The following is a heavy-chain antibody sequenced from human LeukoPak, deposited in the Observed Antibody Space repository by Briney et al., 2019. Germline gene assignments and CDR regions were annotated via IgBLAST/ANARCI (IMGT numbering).Heavy chain of an antibody. D-gene: IGHD5-24*01. Sequence: SVTVSCKPSVGTFSNYPIIWVRLAPGRGLECRGGIIPVYGTATYAQTFNGRITLTAQESTATAYMELRRLTSDDTAMYFCATHTGGYNYWWFDIWGQGTLVT. CDR1: VGTFSNYP. V-gene: IGHV1-69*13. CDR2: IIPVYGTA. CDR3: ATHTGGYNYWWFDI. J-gene: IGHJ5*02.